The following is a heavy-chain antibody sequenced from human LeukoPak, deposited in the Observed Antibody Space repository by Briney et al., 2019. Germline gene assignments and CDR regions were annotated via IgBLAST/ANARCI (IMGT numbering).Heavy chain of an antibody. CDR2: IYHSGST. D-gene: IGHD3-22*01. CDR3: ARTPKYYDSTGYYIDY. V-gene: IGHV4-38-2*01. Sequence: SETLSLTCAVSHYSISSGYYWGWIRQPPGKGLEWIGIIYHSGSTYYNPSLKSRVTISVDTSKNQFSLKLSSVTAADTAVYYCARTPKYYDSTGYYIDYWGQGTLVTVSS. J-gene: IGHJ4*02. CDR1: HYSISSGYY.